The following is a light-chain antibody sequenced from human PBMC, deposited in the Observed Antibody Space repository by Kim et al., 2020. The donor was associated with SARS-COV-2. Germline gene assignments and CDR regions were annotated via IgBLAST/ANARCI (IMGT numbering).Light chain of an antibody. Sequence: GQPITISCTGTISDIGNYNYVSWYQQHPGKAPKLMIYDVSKRPSGASNRFSGSKSGKTASLTISGLQAEDEADYYCSSYTDRNTVIFGGGTQLTVL. V-gene: IGLV2-14*04. CDR2: DVS. CDR1: ISDIGNYNY. CDR3: SSYTDRNTVI. J-gene: IGLJ2*01.